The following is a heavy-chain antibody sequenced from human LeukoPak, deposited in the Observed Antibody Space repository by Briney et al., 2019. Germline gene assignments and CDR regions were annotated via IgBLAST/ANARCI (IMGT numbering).Heavy chain of an antibody. CDR1: GGSISSGGYY. J-gene: IGHJ6*02. CDR2: IYYSGST. Sequence: SQTLSLTCTVSGGSISSGGYYWSWIRQHPGKGLEWIGYIYYSGSTYYNPSLKSRVTISVDTSKNQFSLKLSSVTAADTAVYYCARGGLRGYSYGSVHYYGMDVWGQGTTVTVSS. D-gene: IGHD5-18*01. V-gene: IGHV4-31*03. CDR3: ARGGLRGYSYGSVHYYGMDV.